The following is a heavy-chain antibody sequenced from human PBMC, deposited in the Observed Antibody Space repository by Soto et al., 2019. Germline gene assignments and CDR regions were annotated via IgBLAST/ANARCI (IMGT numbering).Heavy chain of an antibody. V-gene: IGHV4-59*01. Sequence: QVQLQESGPGLVKPSESLSLTCAVSGGSISSYYWSWIRQPPGKGLEWIGYIYYSGSTNYNPYLKSRVTISVDTSKNQCSLKLTSVTAADTAVYYCARSRYTSGWWTPPFDYWGQGTLVTVSS. CDR1: GGSISSYY. CDR2: IYYSGST. CDR3: ARSRYTSGWWTPPFDY. D-gene: IGHD6-19*01. J-gene: IGHJ4*02.